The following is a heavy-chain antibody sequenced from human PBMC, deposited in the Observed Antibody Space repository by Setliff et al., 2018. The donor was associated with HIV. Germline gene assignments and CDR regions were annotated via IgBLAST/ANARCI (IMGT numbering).Heavy chain of an antibody. J-gene: IGHJ3*02. CDR1: GYTFSSYS. D-gene: IGHD3-3*01. CDR2: INTYNGNT. CDR3: ARDHFFSNAFDI. V-gene: IGHV1-18*01. Sequence: ASVKVSCKTSGYTFSSYSLTWLRQAPGQGLEWMGWINTYNGNTYYAQKLQGRVTVTTDTSTSTAYMELRSLRSDDTAIYYCARDHFFSNAFDIWGQGTMVTVSS.